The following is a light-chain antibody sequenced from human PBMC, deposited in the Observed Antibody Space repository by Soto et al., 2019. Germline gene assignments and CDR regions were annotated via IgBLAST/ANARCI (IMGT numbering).Light chain of an antibody. CDR1: SSNIGAEYD. Sequence: LTQPPSVSGAPGQRVTISCSGSSSNIGAEYDVHWYQQLPGTAPKVLIYGNSNRPSGVPDRFSGSKSGTSASLAITGLQAADEADYYCQSYDISLNAWVFGGGTKVTVL. V-gene: IGLV1-40*01. CDR3: QSYDISLNAWV. J-gene: IGLJ3*02. CDR2: GNS.